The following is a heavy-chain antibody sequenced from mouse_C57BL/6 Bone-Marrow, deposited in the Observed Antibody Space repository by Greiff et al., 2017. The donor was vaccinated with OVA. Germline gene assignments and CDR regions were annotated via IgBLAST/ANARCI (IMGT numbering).Heavy chain of an antibody. CDR2: IYPGDGDT. CDR3: ARSRRYYGSSYGFAY. J-gene: IGHJ3*01. Sequence: LKQSGAELVKPGASVKISCKASGYAFSSYWMNWVKQRPGKGLEWIGQIYPGDGDTNYNGKFKGKATLTADKSSSTAYMQLSSLTSEDSAVYFCARSRRYYGSSYGFAYWGQGTLVTVSA. CDR1: GYAFSSYW. D-gene: IGHD1-1*01. V-gene: IGHV1-80*01.